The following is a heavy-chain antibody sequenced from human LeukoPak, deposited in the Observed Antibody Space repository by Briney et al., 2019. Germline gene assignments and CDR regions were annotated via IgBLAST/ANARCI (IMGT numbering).Heavy chain of an antibody. CDR2: ISGIGDLT. V-gene: IGHV3-23*01. J-gene: IGHJ4*02. D-gene: IGHD5-24*01. CDR1: GFTFTNYA. CDR3: AKDGARDGYNYTAY. Sequence: GGSLRLSCAASGFTFTNYAMLWLRQAPGKGLEWVSDISGIGDLTYYADSVKGRFTISRDKSKNTLYLQMSSLRAEDTAVYYCAKDGARDGYNYTAYWGQGTLVTVSS.